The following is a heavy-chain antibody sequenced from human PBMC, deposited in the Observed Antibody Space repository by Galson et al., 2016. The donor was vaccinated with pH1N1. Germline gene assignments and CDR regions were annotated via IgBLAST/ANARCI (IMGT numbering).Heavy chain of an antibody. V-gene: IGHV3-33*01. D-gene: IGHD4-17*01. Sequence: SLRLSCAASGLTFSSYGMHWVRQAPGKGLEWVAVIWYDGSNKYYADSVKGRFTISRDNSKKTLYLQMNSLRAEDTAVYYCARADYGDYVGYFDLWGRGTLVTVSS. CDR3: ARADYGDYVGYFDL. J-gene: IGHJ2*01. CDR1: GLTFSSYG. CDR2: IWYDGSNK.